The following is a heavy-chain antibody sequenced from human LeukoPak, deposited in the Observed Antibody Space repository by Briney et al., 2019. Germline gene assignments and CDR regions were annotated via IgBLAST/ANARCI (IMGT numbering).Heavy chain of an antibody. CDR2: IRYDGSNK. CDR1: GFTFDDYA. J-gene: IGHJ3*02. CDR3: AKLEDYYDSSGYPQRAFDI. D-gene: IGHD3-22*01. V-gene: IGHV3-30*02. Sequence: PGRSLRLSCAASGFTFDDYAMHWVRQAPGKGLEWVAFIRYDGSNKYYADSVKGRFTISRDNSKNTLYLQMNSLRAEDTAVYYCAKLEDYYDSSGYPQRAFDIWGQGTMVTVSS.